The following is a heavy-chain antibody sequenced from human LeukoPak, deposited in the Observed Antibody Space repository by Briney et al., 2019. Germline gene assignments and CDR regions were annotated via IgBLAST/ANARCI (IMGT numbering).Heavy chain of an antibody. J-gene: IGHJ4*02. CDR1: GGTFSSYA. Sequence: SVKVSCKAFGGTFSSYAISWVRQAPGQGLEWMGGIVPIFGTANYAQKFQGRVTITTDESTSTAYMELSSLRSEDTAVYYCARGREVGVAVASDYWGQGTLVTVSS. V-gene: IGHV1-69*05. CDR3: ARGREVGVAVASDY. D-gene: IGHD6-19*01. CDR2: IVPIFGTA.